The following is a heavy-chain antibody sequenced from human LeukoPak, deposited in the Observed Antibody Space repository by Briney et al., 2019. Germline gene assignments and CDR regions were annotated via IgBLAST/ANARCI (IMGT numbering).Heavy chain of an antibody. CDR1: GFTFSSYA. Sequence: GGSVRLFCAACGFTFSSYAMSWVRQAPGKGLEWVSAISGSGGSTYYADSVKGRFTISRDNSKNTLYLQMNSLRAEDTAVYYCAKDLGTNREVSYWGQGTLVTVSS. D-gene: IGHD1-7*01. CDR3: AKDLGTNREVSY. J-gene: IGHJ4*02. CDR2: ISGSGGST. V-gene: IGHV3-23*01.